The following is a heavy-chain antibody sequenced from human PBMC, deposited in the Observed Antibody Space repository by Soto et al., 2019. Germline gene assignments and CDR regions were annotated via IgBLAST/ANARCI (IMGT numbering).Heavy chain of an antibody. Sequence: ASVKVSCKASGYTFTGYYMHWVRQAPGQGLEWMGWINPNSGGTNYAQKFQGRVTMTRDTSISTAYMELSRLRSDDTAVYYCASRRVEQLVDYYYYGMDVWGQGTTVTVS. V-gene: IGHV1-2*02. CDR1: GYTFTGYY. D-gene: IGHD6-6*01. CDR3: ASRRVEQLVDYYYYGMDV. J-gene: IGHJ6*02. CDR2: INPNSGGT.